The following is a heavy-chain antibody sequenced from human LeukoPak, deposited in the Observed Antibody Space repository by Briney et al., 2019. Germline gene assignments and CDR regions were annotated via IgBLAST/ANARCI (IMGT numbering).Heavy chain of an antibody. D-gene: IGHD2-15*01. V-gene: IGHV4-59*08. CDR1: GGSISSYY. CDR2: VYYSGST. Sequence: SETLSLTCTVSGGSISSYYCSWIRQPPGKGLEWIGYVYYSGSTNYNPSLKSRVTISVDTSKNQFSLKLSSVTAADTAVYYCARLPVAAPKYYYYYYGMDVWGQGTTVTVSS. CDR3: ARLPVAAPKYYYYYYGMDV. J-gene: IGHJ6*02.